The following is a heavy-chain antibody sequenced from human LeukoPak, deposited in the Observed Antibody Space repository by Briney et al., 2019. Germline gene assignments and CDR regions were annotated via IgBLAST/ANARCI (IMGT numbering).Heavy chain of an antibody. V-gene: IGHV4-59*01. J-gene: IGHJ5*02. D-gene: IGHD2-15*01. CDR1: GGSISSYY. CDR3: ARVVVVAATWFDP. CDR2: IYYSGST. Sequence: SETLSLTCTVSGGSISSYYWSWIRQPPGKGLEWIGYIYYSGSTNYDPSLKSRVTTSVDTSKNQFSLKLSSVTAADTAVYYCARVVVVAATWFDPWGQGTLVTVSS.